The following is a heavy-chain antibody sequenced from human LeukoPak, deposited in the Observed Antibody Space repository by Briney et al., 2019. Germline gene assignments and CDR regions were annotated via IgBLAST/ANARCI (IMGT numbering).Heavy chain of an antibody. CDR2: IYHSGST. CDR3: ARIEGIVVVPAAIPRDDAFDI. V-gene: IGHV4-30-2*01. Sequence: SETLSLTCTVSGGSISSGGYYWSWIRQPPGKGLEWIGYIYHSGSTYYNPSLKSRVTISVDRSKNQFSLKLSSVTAADTAVYYCARIEGIVVVPAAIPRDDAFDIWGQGTMVTVSS. D-gene: IGHD2-2*01. J-gene: IGHJ3*02. CDR1: GGSISSGGYY.